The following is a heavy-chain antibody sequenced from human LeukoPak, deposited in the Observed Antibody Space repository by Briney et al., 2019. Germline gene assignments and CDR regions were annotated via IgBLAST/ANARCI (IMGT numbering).Heavy chain of an antibody. V-gene: IGHV3-66*01. CDR2: IYSGGST. J-gene: IGHJ5*02. Sequence: GGSLRLSCAASGFTVRNNYMNWVRQAPGKGLEWVSVIYSGGSTYYADSVKGRFAISRDNSKNTVYLQMNSLRGEDTAVYYCARVMGGNWFDPWGQGTLVTVSS. CDR1: GFTVRNNY. D-gene: IGHD1-26*01. CDR3: ARVMGGNWFDP.